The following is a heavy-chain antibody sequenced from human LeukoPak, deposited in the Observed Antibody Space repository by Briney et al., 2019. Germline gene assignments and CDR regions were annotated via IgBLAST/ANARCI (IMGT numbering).Heavy chain of an antibody. CDR3: ARAIVVVVASHDAFDI. Sequence: ASVKVSCKASGGTFNSYAISWVRQAPGQGLEWMGGIIPIFGTANYAQKFKERVTIAADESTSTAYMELSSLRSEDTAVYYCARAIVVVVASHDAFDIWGQGTMVTVSS. J-gene: IGHJ3*02. D-gene: IGHD2-15*01. CDR1: GGTFNSYA. V-gene: IGHV1-69*13. CDR2: IIPIFGTA.